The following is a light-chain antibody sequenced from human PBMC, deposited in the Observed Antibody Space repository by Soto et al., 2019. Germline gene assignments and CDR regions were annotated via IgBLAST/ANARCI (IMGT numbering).Light chain of an antibody. CDR1: QSMRGY. CDR2: KVS. Sequence: DIQMTQSPSTLSASVGDRVTISCRASQSMRGYLAWYQQKPGKDPKLLIYKVSNLDNGVPPRFSGAGSGAEFTLSISALQPDDFATYYCQNYDTYPYTFGQGTKLEIK. CDR3: QNYDTYPYT. J-gene: IGKJ2*01. V-gene: IGKV1-5*03.